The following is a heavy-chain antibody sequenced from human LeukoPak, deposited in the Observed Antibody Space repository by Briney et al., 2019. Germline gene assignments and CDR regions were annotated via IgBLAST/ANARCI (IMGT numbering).Heavy chain of an antibody. J-gene: IGHJ1*01. CDR1: NGSFSAYY. CDR3: ARYDSSSWHEYFQH. CDR2: INHSGST. D-gene: IGHD6-13*01. Sequence: SEALSLTCAVYNGSFSAYYWGWIRQAPGKGLEWIGEINHSGSTNYNPSLKSRVTISVDTSKNQFSLKLSSVTAADTAVYYCARYDSSSWHEYFQHWGQGTLVTVSS. V-gene: IGHV4-34*01.